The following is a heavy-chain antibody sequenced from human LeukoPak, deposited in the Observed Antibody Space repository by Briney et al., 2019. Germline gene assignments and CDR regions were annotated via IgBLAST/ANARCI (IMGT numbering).Heavy chain of an antibody. Sequence: GGSLRLSCAASGFIFDTYGMLWVRQAPGKGLEWVAVIAYDGSNQYHADSVKGRFTISRDNSKNTLYLQMNSPRGEDTAVYYCAKEKAIGTINYGLDVWGQGTTVTVSS. J-gene: IGHJ6*02. CDR1: GFIFDTYG. CDR3: AKEKAIGTINYGLDV. CDR2: IAYDGSNQ. D-gene: IGHD1-1*01. V-gene: IGHV3-30*18.